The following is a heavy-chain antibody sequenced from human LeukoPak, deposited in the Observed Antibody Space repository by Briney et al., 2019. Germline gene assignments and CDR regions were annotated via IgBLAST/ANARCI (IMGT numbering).Heavy chain of an antibody. CDR2: ISGSGGST. Sequence: PGGSLRLSCAASGFTLSSYNMKWVRQAPGKGLEWVSAISGSGGSTYYADSVKGRFTISRDNSKNTLYLQMNSLRAEDTAVYYCAKAYYYDSSGAFQHWGRGTLVTVSS. CDR1: GFTLSSYN. CDR3: AKAYYYDSSGAFQH. V-gene: IGHV3-23*01. D-gene: IGHD3-22*01. J-gene: IGHJ1*01.